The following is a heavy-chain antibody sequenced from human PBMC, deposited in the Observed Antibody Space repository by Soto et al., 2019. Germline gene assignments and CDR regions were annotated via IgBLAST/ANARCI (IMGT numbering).Heavy chain of an antibody. J-gene: IGHJ5*02. D-gene: IGHD3-3*01. CDR3: ARDQRFWSGYYTDWFDP. CDR2: IYYSGST. V-gene: IGHV4-59*11. Sequence: PSETLSLTCTVSGGSISGHSWNWIRQAPGKGLEWIGYIYYSGSTNYNPSLKSRVTISVDTSKNQFSLKLSSVTAADTAVYYCARDQRFWSGYYTDWFDPWGQGTLVTVSS. CDR1: GGSISGHS.